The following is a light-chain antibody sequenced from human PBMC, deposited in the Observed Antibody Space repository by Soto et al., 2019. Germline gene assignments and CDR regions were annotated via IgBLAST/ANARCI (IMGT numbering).Light chain of an antibody. CDR2: AAS. CDR1: QSVSNY. J-gene: IGKJ3*01. V-gene: IGKV1-39*01. Sequence: IQMTQSPSSLSASVGDRVTITCRASQSVSNYLNWYHQKPGKAPKLLIYAASSLQSGVPSRFSANESRIDFTLSISCRQLEDFATFYCHQSYSTSLTCGHGTKEDIK. CDR3: HQSYSTSLT.